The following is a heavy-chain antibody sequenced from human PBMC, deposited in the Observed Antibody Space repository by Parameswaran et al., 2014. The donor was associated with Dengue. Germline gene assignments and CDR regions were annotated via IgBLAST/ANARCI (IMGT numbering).Heavy chain of an antibody. V-gene: IGHV4-34*01. J-gene: IGHJ4*02. D-gene: IGHD3-9*01. CDR2: INHSGST. Sequence: VRQAPGKGLEWIGEINHSGSTNYNPSLKSRVTISVDTSKNQFSLKLSSVTAADTAVYYCARGASRLTGRGYYFDYWGQGTLVTVSS. CDR3: ARGASRLTGRGYYFDY.